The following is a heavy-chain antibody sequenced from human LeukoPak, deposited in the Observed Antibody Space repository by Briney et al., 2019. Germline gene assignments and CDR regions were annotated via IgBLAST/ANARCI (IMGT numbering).Heavy chain of an antibody. V-gene: IGHV4-4*07. CDR3: AREEIRSWFDP. CDR2: VSTSGST. CDR1: GDSISRYY. J-gene: IGHJ5*02. Sequence: SETLSLTCTVSGDSISRYYWSWIRQPAGEGLEWIGRVSTSGSTNYNPSLKSRVTISVDTSKNQFSLKLSSVTAADTAVYYCAREEIRSWFDPWGQGTLVTVSS. D-gene: IGHD5-24*01.